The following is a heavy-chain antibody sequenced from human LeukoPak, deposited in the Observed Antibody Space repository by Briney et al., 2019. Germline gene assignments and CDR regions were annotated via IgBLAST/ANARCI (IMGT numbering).Heavy chain of an antibody. Sequence: GGSLRSSCVGSGFTFRSHAMSWVRQAPEKGLEFVSGIYENGGTTYYADSVKGRFSISRDNSKNTLYLQMDSLRGEDTAVYYCAKDFRIGYSAHFDYWGQGALVTVSS. J-gene: IGHJ4*02. CDR1: GFTFRSHA. CDR2: IYENGGTT. D-gene: IGHD2-21*01. V-gene: IGHV3-23*01. CDR3: AKDFRIGYSAHFDY.